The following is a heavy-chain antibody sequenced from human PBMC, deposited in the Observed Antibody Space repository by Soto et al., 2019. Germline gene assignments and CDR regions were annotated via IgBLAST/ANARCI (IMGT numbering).Heavy chain of an antibody. CDR2: IYYSGNT. V-gene: IGHV4-59*12. Sequence: PSETLSLTCTVSGGSISSYYWSWIRQPPGKGLEWIGYIYYSGNTNYNPSLKSRVTISIDTSKNQFSLKLSSVTAADTAVYYCARDGYSRYAFDIWGQGTMVTVSS. J-gene: IGHJ3*02. D-gene: IGHD4-4*01. CDR1: GGSISSYY. CDR3: ARDGYSRYAFDI.